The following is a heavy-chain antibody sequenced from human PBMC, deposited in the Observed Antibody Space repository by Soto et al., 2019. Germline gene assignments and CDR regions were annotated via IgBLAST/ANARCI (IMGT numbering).Heavy chain of an antibody. CDR3: ARDPYPSSWRLDAFDT. V-gene: IGHV3-73*01. CDR1: GFTFSGSA. J-gene: IGHJ3*02. CDR2: IRSKANSYAT. D-gene: IGHD6-13*01. Sequence: PGGSLRLSCAASGFTFSGSAMHWVRQASGKGLERVGRIRSKANSYATAYAASVKGRFTISRDDSKNTAYLQMNSLRDDDTAVYYCARDPYPSSWRLDAFDTWGQGTMVTVSS.